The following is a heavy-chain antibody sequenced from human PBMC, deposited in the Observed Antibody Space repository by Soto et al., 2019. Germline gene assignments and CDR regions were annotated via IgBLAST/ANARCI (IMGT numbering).Heavy chain of an antibody. Sequence: SGKVSCKKAACTLSSYAISWVRQSPVQGREWTAGIMPTFGTANYAQKFQGRGTVAADKSTITSSMELMGLRSEDAAVYYCARVGGYSSGWYRNYYYGMGGWGQGSTLIVSS. V-gene: IGHV1-69*06. J-gene: IGHJ6*02. D-gene: IGHD6-19*01. CDR1: ACTLSSYA. CDR3: ARVGGYSSGWYRNYYYGMGG. CDR2: IMPTFGTA.